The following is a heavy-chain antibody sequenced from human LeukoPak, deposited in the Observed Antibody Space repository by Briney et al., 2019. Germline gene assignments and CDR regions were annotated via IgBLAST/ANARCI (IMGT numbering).Heavy chain of an antibody. CDR1: GYTFTGYY. CDR3: ARVTTMVRGVINSPFDY. V-gene: IGHV1-2*02. J-gene: IGHJ4*02. D-gene: IGHD3-10*01. CDR2: INPNSGGT. Sequence: GASVKASCKASGYTFTGYYMHWVRQAPGQGLEWMGWINPNSGGTNYAQKFQGRVTMTRDTSISTDYMELSRLRSDDTAVYYCARVTTMVRGVINSPFDYWGQGTLVTVSS.